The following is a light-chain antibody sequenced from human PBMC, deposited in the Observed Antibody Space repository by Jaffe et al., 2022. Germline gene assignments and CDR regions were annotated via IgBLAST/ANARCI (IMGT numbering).Light chain of an antibody. Sequence: EVVMTQSPATLSVSPGESATLFCRASQPVSTYLAWYQHRPGQGPRLLIYGASTRATGIPARFSGSGSGTEFTLTISGLQSEDFAVYYCQQYNNWPPLTFGGGTKVQIK. V-gene: IGKV3-15*01. CDR3: QQYNNWPPLT. J-gene: IGKJ4*01. CDR2: GAS. CDR1: QPVSTY.